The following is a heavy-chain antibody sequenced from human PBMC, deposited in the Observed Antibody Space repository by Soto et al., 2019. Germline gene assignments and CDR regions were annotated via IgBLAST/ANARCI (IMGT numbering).Heavy chain of an antibody. V-gene: IGHV4-34*01. CDR2: INHSGST. CDR1: GGSFSGYY. J-gene: IGHJ5*02. D-gene: IGHD3-10*01. CDR3: ARGSGPKGFGELSRGRRWFDP. Sequence: QVQLQQWGAGLLKPSETLSLTCAVYGGSFSGYYWSWIRQPPGKGLEWIGEINHSGSTNYNPSLKSRVTISVDTSKNQFSLTLSSVTAADTAVYYCARGSGPKGFGELSRGRRWFDPWGQGTLVTVSS.